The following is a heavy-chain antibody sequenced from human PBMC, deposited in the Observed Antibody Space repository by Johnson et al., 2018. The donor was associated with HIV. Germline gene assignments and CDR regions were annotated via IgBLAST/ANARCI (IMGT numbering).Heavy chain of an antibody. CDR1: GFTVSSNY. CDR3: ARDRAFDL. V-gene: IGHV3-66*02. CDR2: LYGGGST. J-gene: IGHJ3*01. Sequence: VQLVESGGGVVQPGGSLRLSCAASGFTVSSNYMSWVRQAPGKGLAWVSILYGGGSTYYADSVKGRFTISRDKSKNTVYLQMNSLKVEDTAMYYCARDRAFDLWGPGTMVTVSS.